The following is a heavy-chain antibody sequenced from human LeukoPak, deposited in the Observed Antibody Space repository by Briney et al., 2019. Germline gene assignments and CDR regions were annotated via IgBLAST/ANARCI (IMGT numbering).Heavy chain of an antibody. CDR3: ARDGYGGNFDY. Sequence: SQTLSLTCAVSGVSISSGGYSWSWIRQPPGKGLEWIGYIYHSGSTYYNPSLKSRVTISVDRSKNQFSLKLSSVTAADTAVYYCARDGYGGNFDYWGQGTPVTVSS. CDR2: IYHSGST. CDR1: GVSISSGGYS. V-gene: IGHV4-30-2*01. D-gene: IGHD4-23*01. J-gene: IGHJ4*02.